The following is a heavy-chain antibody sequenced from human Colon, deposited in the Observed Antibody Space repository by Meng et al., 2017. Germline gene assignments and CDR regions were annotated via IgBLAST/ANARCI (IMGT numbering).Heavy chain of an antibody. Sequence: ASVKVSCKASGYTFTSYGISWGRQAPGQGLEWMGWISAYNGNTNYAQKLQGRVTMTTDTSTSTAYMELRSLRSDDTAVYYCARDLEVTRIAVDVGHDYWGQGKLVNVSS. J-gene: IGHJ4*02. CDR1: GYTFTSYG. CDR3: ARDLEVTRIAVDVGHDY. CDR2: ISAYNGNT. V-gene: IGHV1-18*01. D-gene: IGHD6-19*01.